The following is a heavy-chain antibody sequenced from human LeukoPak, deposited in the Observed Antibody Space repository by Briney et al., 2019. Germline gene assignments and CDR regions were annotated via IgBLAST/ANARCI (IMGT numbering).Heavy chain of an antibody. CDR2: IYYSGST. Sequence: SETLSLTCTVSGGSISNYYWNWIRQPPGKGLEWIGYIYYSGSTNYNPSLKSRVTISVDTSKNQFSLKLSSVTAADTAVYYCARALTSSLDAFDIWGQGTMVTVSS. CDR3: ARALTSSLDAFDI. CDR1: GGSISNYY. J-gene: IGHJ3*02. D-gene: IGHD2-15*01. V-gene: IGHV4-59*01.